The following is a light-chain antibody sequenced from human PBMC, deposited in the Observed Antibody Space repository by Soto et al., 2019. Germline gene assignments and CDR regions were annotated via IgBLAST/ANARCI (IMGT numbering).Light chain of an antibody. CDR2: DAS. CDR3: QQYYSYPWK. J-gene: IGKJ1*01. Sequence: DIQMTHSPSTLSTSIVDRVTVTCLASQSISDSLAWYQQKPGKAPFLLISDASNLERGVPSRFSGSGSGTEFTLTISSMQPDDFATYYCQQYYSYPWKFGQGTKVDIK. V-gene: IGKV1-5*01. CDR1: QSISDS.